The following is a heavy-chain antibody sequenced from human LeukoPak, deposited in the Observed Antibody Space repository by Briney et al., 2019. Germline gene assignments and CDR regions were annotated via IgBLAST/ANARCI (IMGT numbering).Heavy chain of an antibody. Sequence: PSETLSLTCAVYGGSFSGYYWSWIRQPPGKGLEWIGEINHSGSTNYNPSLKSRVTISVDTSKNQFSLKLSSVTAADTAVYYCARGTFWSGHAAFDPWGQGTLVTVSS. V-gene: IGHV4-34*01. J-gene: IGHJ5*02. CDR2: INHSGST. CDR1: GGSFSGYY. D-gene: IGHD3-3*01. CDR3: ARGTFWSGHAAFDP.